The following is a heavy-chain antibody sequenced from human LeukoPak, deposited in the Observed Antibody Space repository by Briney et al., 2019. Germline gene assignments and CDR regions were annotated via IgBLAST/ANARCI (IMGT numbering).Heavy chain of an antibody. D-gene: IGHD6-13*01. CDR2: ISGSGGST. J-gene: IGHJ4*02. Sequence: PGGSLRLSCAASGFTFSSYAMSWVRQAPGKGLEWVSAISGSGGSTYYADSVKGRFTISRDNTKNSLYLQMNSLRAEDTAVYYCARGAAAGTSRFDYWGQGTLVTVSS. CDR1: GFTFSSYA. CDR3: ARGAAAGTSRFDY. V-gene: IGHV3-23*01.